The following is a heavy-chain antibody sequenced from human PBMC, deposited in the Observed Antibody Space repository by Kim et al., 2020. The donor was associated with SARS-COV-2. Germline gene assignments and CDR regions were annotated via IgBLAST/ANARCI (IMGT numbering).Heavy chain of an antibody. Sequence: QGRVTMTRDTSTSTVYMELSSLRSEDTAVYYCARGGYDILTGRREYYFDYWGQGTLVTVSS. V-gene: IGHV1-46*01. J-gene: IGHJ4*02. D-gene: IGHD3-9*01. CDR3: ARGGYDILTGRREYYFDY.